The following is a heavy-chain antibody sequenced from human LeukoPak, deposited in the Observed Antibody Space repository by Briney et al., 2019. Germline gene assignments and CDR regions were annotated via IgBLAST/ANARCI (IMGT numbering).Heavy chain of an antibody. CDR3: ARDPYSGNYGNYYYYYMDV. Sequence: GGSLRLSCAASGFTFSDYYMSWIRQAPGKALEWVSSITSSGTYIFYADSVKGRFTIFRDNAKNSLYLQMNSLGPEDTAVYYCARDPYSGNYGNYYYYYMDVWGQGALVTVSS. D-gene: IGHD1-26*01. J-gene: IGHJ6*03. V-gene: IGHV3-11*04. CDR1: GFTFSDYY. CDR2: ITSSGTYI.